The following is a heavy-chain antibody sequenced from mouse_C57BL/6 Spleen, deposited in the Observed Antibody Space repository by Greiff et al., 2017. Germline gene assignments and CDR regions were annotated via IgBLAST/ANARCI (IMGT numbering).Heavy chain of an antibody. D-gene: IGHD4-1*01. CDR1: GFTFSDYY. CDR3: ARPSGTGYFDY. J-gene: IGHJ2*01. CDR2: ISNGGGST. Sequence: EVMLVESGGGLVQPGGSLKLSCAASGFTFSDYYMYWVRQTPEKRLEWVAYISNGGGSTYYPDTVKGRFTISRDNAKNTLYLQMSRLKSEDTAMYYCARPSGTGYFDYWGQGTTLTVSS. V-gene: IGHV5-12*01.